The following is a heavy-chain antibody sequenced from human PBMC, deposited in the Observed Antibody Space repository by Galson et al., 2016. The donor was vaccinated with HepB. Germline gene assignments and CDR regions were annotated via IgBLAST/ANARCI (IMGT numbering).Heavy chain of an antibody. CDR2: INVYNGHT. CDR3: ARAVEYSSSSDILDH. J-gene: IGHJ4*02. CDR1: GYMFTDHG. D-gene: IGHD6-6*01. V-gene: IGHV1-18*01. Sequence: SVKVSCKASGYMFTDHGISWVRQAPGQGLEWVGWINVYNGHTKYARKLQGRVTMTTDTSTSTAYLEVRSLRSDDTAVYYCARAVEYSSSSDILDHWGQGTLVSVSS.